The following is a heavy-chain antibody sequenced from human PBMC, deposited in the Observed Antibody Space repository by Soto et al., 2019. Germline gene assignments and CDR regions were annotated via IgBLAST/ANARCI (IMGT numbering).Heavy chain of an antibody. CDR1: GFTFSSYS. D-gene: IGHD4-17*01. V-gene: IGHV3-48*01. J-gene: IGHJ4*02. CDR2: ISSSSSTI. CDR3: ARDTLYGDYGVDY. Sequence: EVQLVESGGGLVQPGGSLRLSCAASGFTFSSYSMNWVRQAPGKGLEWGSYISSSSSTIYYADSVKGRFTISRDNAKNSLYLQMNSLRAEDTAVYYCARDTLYGDYGVDYWGQGTLVTVSS.